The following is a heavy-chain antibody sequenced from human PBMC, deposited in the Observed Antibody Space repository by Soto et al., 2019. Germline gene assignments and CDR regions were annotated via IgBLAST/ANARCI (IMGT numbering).Heavy chain of an antibody. Sequence: GESLKISCKGSGYSFTSYWISWVRQMPGKGLEWMGRIDPSDSYTNYSPSFQGHVTISVDKSISIAYLQWSSLKASDTAMYYCARHGIRGTTSTMNWFDPWGQGTLVTVSS. CDR2: IDPSDSYT. CDR1: GYSFTSYW. CDR3: ARHGIRGTTSTMNWFDP. J-gene: IGHJ5*02. D-gene: IGHD1-7*01. V-gene: IGHV5-10-1*01.